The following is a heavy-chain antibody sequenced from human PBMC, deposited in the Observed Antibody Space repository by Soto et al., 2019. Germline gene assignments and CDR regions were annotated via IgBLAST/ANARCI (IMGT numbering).Heavy chain of an antibody. J-gene: IGHJ4*02. D-gene: IGHD2-15*01. CDR3: AKDYSVVVVPSTPIDY. CDR2: INAGGGSR. V-gene: IGHV3-23*01. Sequence: GGSLLLSCAASGFTVSSYAMTWVRQAPGKGLECVSGINAGGGSRYYAASVKGRLTISRDNPKNTLYLQMDGLRAEDTAVYYCAKDYSVVVVPSTPIDYWGQGTLVTVSS. CDR1: GFTVSSYA.